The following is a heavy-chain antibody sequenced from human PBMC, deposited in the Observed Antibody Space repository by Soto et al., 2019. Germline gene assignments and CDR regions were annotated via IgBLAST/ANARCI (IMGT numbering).Heavy chain of an antibody. Sequence: QVQLVQSGAEVKKPGSSVKVSCKASGSTFSSYTISWVRQAPGQGLEWMGRIIPILGIANYAQKFQGRVTITADKSTSTAYMELSSMRSEDTAVYYCASLLAVAGTGFDYWGQGTLVTVSS. J-gene: IGHJ4*02. CDR2: IIPILGIA. CDR3: ASLLAVAGTGFDY. CDR1: GSTFSSYT. D-gene: IGHD6-19*01. V-gene: IGHV1-69*02.